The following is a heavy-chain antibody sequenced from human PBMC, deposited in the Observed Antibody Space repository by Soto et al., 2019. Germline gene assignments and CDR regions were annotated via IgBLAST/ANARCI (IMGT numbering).Heavy chain of an antibody. CDR1: ALSLRNRSVL. D-gene: IGHD3-10*01. J-gene: IGHJ6*02. Sequence: SGPRHGNSRGTSTRMSAFSALSLRNRSVLLRSFRQPPGKALEWLARIDWDDNKYYSASLKTRLTISKDTSKNQVVLTMTNMDPVDTATYYCAGPDGSGRLVHYYGLDVWGQGT. CDR3: AGPDGSGRLVHYYGLDV. V-gene: IGHV2-70*04. CDR2: IDWDDNK.